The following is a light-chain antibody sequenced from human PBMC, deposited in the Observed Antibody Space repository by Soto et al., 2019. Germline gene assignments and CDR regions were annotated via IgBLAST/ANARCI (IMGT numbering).Light chain of an antibody. CDR2: GAS. Sequence: EIVLTQSPGTLSLSPGERATLSCRASQTVSSSQLAWYQQKPGQAPRLLIFGASDRATDIPDRFSGSGSGTDFTLTISRLEPADFAVYFCQQYNNWPPHTFGGGTKVEIK. J-gene: IGKJ4*01. CDR3: QQYNNWPPHT. CDR1: QTVSSSQ. V-gene: IGKV3-20*01.